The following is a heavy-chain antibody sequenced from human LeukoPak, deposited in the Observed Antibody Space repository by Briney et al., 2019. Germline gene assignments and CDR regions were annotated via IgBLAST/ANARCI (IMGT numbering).Heavy chain of an antibody. Sequence: SETLSLTCAVYGGSFSGYYWSWIRQPPGKGLEWVGEINHSGSTNYNPSLKSRVTIAVATSNHQFSLKMSSVTAADTAVYYCARAVAGVDDYWGQGTLVTVSS. V-gene: IGHV4-34*01. D-gene: IGHD6-19*01. J-gene: IGHJ4*02. CDR3: ARAVAGVDDY. CDR1: GGSFSGYY. CDR2: INHSGST.